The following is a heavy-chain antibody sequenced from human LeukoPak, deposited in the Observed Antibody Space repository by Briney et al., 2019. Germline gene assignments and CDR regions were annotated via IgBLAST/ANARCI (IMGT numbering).Heavy chain of an antibody. D-gene: IGHD5-24*01. V-gene: IGHV3-30*04. CDR2: LSYDDTNE. J-gene: IGHJ4*02. CDR3: ARDRRDGNNLSFHFDY. CDR1: EFIFSRYA. Sequence: GGSLRLSCAASEFIFSRYAMHWVRQAPGKGLEWVAILSYDDTNEYYADSVAGRFTISRDNSKNTLYLQMNSLRPDDTAVYYCARDRRDGNNLSFHFDYWGQGTLVTVSS.